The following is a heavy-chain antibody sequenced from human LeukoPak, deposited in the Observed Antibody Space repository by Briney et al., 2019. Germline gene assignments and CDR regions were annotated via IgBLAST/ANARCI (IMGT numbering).Heavy chain of an antibody. CDR3: ARVRRYFDWLYGMDV. CDR2: IYYSGST. Sequence: PSETLSLTCTVSGGSISSSSYYWGWIRQPPGKGLEWIGSIYYSGSTYYNPSLKSRVTISVDTSKNQFSLKLSSVTAADTAVYYCARVRRYFDWLYGMDVWGQGTTVTVSS. V-gene: IGHV4-39*07. D-gene: IGHD3-9*01. CDR1: GGSISSSSYY. J-gene: IGHJ6*02.